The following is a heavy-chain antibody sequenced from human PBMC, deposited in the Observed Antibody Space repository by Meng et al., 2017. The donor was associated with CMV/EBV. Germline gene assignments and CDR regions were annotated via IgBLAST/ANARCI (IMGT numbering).Heavy chain of an antibody. J-gene: IGHJ4*02. D-gene: IGHD3-10*01. V-gene: IGHV3-72*01. CDR1: GFTFSDHY. Sequence: GESLKISCAISGFTFSDHYMDWFRQAPGKGLEWVARSRVKVNSYPTEHAASVKCRFTIPRDDLENSLYLQMNSLKTEDTAVYYWARDSMKGGGFDYWGQGTLVTVSS. CDR2: SRVKVNSYPT. CDR3: ARDSMKGGGFDY.